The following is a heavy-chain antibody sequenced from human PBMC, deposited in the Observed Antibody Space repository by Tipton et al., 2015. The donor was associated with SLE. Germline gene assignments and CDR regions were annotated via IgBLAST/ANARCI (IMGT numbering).Heavy chain of an antibody. Sequence: TLSLTCSVSGGSISRRNYYWGWIRQTPGKGLEWIGEINHSGSTNYNPSLKSRVTISVDTSKNQFSLKLSSVTAADTAVYFCARVREDHNYDFDNWGQGTLVTVSS. V-gene: IGHV4-39*07. CDR3: ARVREDHNYDFDN. CDR2: INHSGST. CDR1: GGSISRRNYY. J-gene: IGHJ4*02. D-gene: IGHD5-24*01.